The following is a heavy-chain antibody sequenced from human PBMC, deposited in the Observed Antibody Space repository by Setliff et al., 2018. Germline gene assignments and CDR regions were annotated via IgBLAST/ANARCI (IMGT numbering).Heavy chain of an antibody. D-gene: IGHD5-18*01. V-gene: IGHV1-69*05. CDR2: TIPMFGST. CDR1: RGTFSSYG. J-gene: IGHJ6*03. CDR3: AREGVDTRSSTDYRYYMDV. Sequence: GASVKVSCKASRGTFSSYGISWVRQAPGQGLEWMGGTIPMFGSTKYAQKFQERVTIIKDESTSTAYMEVSSLRTEDTAVYYCAREGVDTRSSTDYRYYMDVWGKGTTVTVSS.